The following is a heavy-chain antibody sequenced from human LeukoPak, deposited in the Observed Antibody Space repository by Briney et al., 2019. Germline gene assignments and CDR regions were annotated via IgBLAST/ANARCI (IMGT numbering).Heavy chain of an antibody. D-gene: IGHD6-19*01. V-gene: IGHV4-39*01. J-gene: IGHJ5*02. CDR2: MYHNGST. Sequence: SETLSLTCTVSGGSISSISYYWGWIRQPPGKGLEWIGGMYHNGSTYYNPSLKSRVTISVDTSKNQFSLKLSSVTAADTAVYYCARGQKQWLVLVGSRRGWFDPWGQGTLVTVSS. CDR1: GGSISSISYY. CDR3: ARGQKQWLVLVGSRRGWFDP.